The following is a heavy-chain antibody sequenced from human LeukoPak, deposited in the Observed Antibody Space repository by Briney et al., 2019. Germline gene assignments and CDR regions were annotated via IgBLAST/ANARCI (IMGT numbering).Heavy chain of an antibody. CDR3: ARDGKADTDAFDI. CDR2: IIPIFGTA. J-gene: IGHJ3*02. V-gene: IGHV1-69*13. Sequence: SVKVSCKASGGTFSSYAISWVRQAPGQGLEWMGGIIPIFGTANYAQKFQGRVTITADESTSTAYMELSSLRSEDTAVYYCARDGKADTDAFDIWGQGTMVTVSS. CDR1: GGTFSSYA. D-gene: IGHD2-15*01.